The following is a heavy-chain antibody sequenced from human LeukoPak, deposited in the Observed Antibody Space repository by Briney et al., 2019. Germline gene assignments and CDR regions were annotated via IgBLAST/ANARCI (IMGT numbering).Heavy chain of an antibody. D-gene: IGHD4-17*01. V-gene: IGHV4-39*01. CDR1: GGSISSSSYY. CDR3: ARQVDYGDYVDAFDI. J-gene: IGHJ3*02. Sequence: ASETLSLTCIVSGGSISSSSYYWGWIRQPPGKGLEWIGSIYYSGSTYYNPSLKSRVTISVDTSKNQFSLKLSSVTAADTAVYYCARQVDYGDYVDAFDIWGQGTMVTVSS. CDR2: IYYSGST.